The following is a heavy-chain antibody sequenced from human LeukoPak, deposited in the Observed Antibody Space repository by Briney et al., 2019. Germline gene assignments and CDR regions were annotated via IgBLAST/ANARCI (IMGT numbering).Heavy chain of an antibody. CDR2: TSSSDAGT. CDR3: AKAPVTSCRGAYCYPFDS. D-gene: IGHD2-21*01. J-gene: IGHJ4*02. CDR1: GFILSTYA. V-gene: IGHV3-23*01. Sequence: PGGSLRLSCAASGFILSTYAMSWVRQTPGKGLEWVAATSSSDAGTYHADSVRGRFTISRDNSKNTLYLQMNSLRAEDAAVYFCAKAPVTSCRGAYCYPFDSWGQGTLVTVSS.